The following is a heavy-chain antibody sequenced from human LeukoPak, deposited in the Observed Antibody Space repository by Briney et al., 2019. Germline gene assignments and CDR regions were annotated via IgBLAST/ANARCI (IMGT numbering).Heavy chain of an antibody. CDR2: INHSGST. V-gene: IGHV4-34*01. D-gene: IGHD6-19*01. J-gene: IGHJ4*02. Sequence: SETLSRTCAVDGGSFSGYYWSWIRQPPGKGLEWIGEINHSGSTNYNPSLKSRVTISVDTSKNQFSLKLSSVTAADTAVYYCASLAVAGTRHFDYWGQGTLVTVSS. CDR3: ASLAVAGTRHFDY. CDR1: GGSFSGYY.